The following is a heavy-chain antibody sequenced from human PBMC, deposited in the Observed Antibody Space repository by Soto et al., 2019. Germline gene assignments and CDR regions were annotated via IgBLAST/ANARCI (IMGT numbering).Heavy chain of an antibody. D-gene: IGHD3-22*01. CDR2: SYYSGST. CDR3: ARFSPDSSGYLGFDY. Sequence: SATQSLTCPVSGVSISSSSYYSGWIRQPPGKGMEWIVSSYYSGSTYDTPSLKSRVTISVDTSKNQFALKLSSVTAADTAVYYCARFSPDSSGYLGFDYWGQGTLVTGSS. V-gene: IGHV4-39*01. J-gene: IGHJ4*02. CDR1: GVSISSSSYY.